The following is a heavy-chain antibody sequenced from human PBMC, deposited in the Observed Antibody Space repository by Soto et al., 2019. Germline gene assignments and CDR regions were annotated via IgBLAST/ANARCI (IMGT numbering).Heavy chain of an antibody. CDR1: GFTVSNTY. J-gene: IGHJ4*02. CDR2: IYTAGGT. CDR3: AKGTVGSTLQPYYFDF. Sequence: GGSLRLSCAASGFTVSNTYMTWVRQPPGKGLECVSVIYTAGGTNYADSVKGRFIISRDNSKNTLYLQMNSLRAEDTAVYYCAKGTVGSTLQPYYFDFWGQGTLVTVSS. V-gene: IGHV3-53*01. D-gene: IGHD6-13*01.